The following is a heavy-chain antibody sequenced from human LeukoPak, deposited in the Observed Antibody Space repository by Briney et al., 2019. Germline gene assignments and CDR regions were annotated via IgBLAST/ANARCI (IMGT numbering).Heavy chain of an antibody. J-gene: IGHJ4*02. Sequence: GGSLRLSCAASGFTFSSYAMHWVRQAPGKGLEWVAVISYDGSNKYYADSVKGRFTISRDNSKNTLYLQMNSLRAEDTAVYYCARVGAGYDSSGYYIPGFYFDYWGQGTLVTVSS. D-gene: IGHD3-22*01. CDR3: ARVGAGYDSSGYYIPGFYFDY. CDR2: ISYDGSNK. CDR1: GFTFSSYA. V-gene: IGHV3-30-3*01.